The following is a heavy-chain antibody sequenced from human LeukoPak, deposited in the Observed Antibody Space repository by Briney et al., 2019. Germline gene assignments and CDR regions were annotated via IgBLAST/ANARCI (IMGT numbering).Heavy chain of an antibody. V-gene: IGHV3-7*01. Sequence: GGSLRLSCVVSGFTFSNYWMSWVPQAPGKGLEWVANINQDGSVQYYVDSVKGRFTTSRDNAKNSLYLQTNSLRAEDTAVYYCARIGYSSSSIDYWGQGTLVTVSS. CDR2: INQDGSVQ. CDR3: ARIGYSSSSIDY. CDR1: GFTFSNYW. D-gene: IGHD6-19*01. J-gene: IGHJ4*02.